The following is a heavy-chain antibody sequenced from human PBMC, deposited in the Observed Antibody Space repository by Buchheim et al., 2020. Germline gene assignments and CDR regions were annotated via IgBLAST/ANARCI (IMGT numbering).Heavy chain of an antibody. Sequence: QVQLVQSGAEVKKPGASVKVSCKASGYTFTSYDIYWVRQATGQGLEWMGWMNPNSGNTGYAQKFQGRATMTRNTSISTAYMEQSSQRSEDTAVYYCARVREDYGDYAGGFDYWGQGTL. V-gene: IGHV1-8*01. J-gene: IGHJ4*02. CDR1: GYTFTSYD. CDR2: MNPNSGNT. CDR3: ARVREDYGDYAGGFDY. D-gene: IGHD4-17*01.